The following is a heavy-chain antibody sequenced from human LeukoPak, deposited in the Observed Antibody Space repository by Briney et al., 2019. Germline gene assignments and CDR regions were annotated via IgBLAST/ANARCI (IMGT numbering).Heavy chain of an antibody. Sequence: PGGSLRLSCAASGFTFSSYAMSWVRQAPGKGLEWVSAISGSGDGTYYADSVKGRFTISRDNSNNTLDLQMSSLRDDDTAVYYCAKIYHGDYGAFDVWGQGTMVTVSS. CDR1: GFTFSSYA. D-gene: IGHD4-17*01. V-gene: IGHV3-23*01. J-gene: IGHJ3*01. CDR3: AKIYHGDYGAFDV. CDR2: ISGSGDGT.